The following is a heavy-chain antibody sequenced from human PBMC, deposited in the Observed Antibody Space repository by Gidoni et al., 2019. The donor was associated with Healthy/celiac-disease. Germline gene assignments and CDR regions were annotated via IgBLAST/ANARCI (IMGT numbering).Heavy chain of an antibody. D-gene: IGHD6-6*01. CDR2: ISGSCGST. V-gene: IGHV3-23*04. J-gene: IGHJ4*02. CDR3: AKDFNGEYSSSSSVSR. CDR1: GFTFSSYA. Sequence: EVQLVESGGGWVQQGGCLRLARAAEGFTFSSYAMSWVRQAPGEGLEWLKAISGSCGSTYYAASVKGRFTISRVSSKNTLYQKMNSLRAEDTAVYYCAKDFNGEYSSSSSVSRWGQGTLVTVSS.